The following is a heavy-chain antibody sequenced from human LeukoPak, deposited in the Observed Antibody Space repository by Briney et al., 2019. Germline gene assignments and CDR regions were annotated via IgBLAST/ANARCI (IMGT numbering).Heavy chain of an antibody. CDR1: ADSLISGGHY. Sequence: PSETLSLTFTVSADSLISGGHYWACLRQLPGRDLESMGFIHHGGSSRHNPSVKDRVAIPVDASRQQFALRLSSVTAADTAIYYCARGGNRFGGFYCDYGGQGIQVIVSA. J-gene: IGHJ4*02. V-gene: IGHV4-31*03. CDR3: ARGGNRFGGFYCDY. D-gene: IGHD3-10*01. CDR2: IHHGGSS.